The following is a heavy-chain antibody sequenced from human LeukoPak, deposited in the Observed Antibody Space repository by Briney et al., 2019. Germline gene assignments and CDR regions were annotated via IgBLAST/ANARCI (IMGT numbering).Heavy chain of an antibody. CDR2: INPNSGGT. CDR1: GYTFTGYY. Sequence: ASVKVSSKASGYTFTGYYMHWVRQAPGQGLEWMGRINPNSGGTNYAQKFQGRVTMTRDTSISTAYMELSRLRSDDTAVYYCAGLTGRNYYDIKWGQGTLVTVSS. CDR3: AGLTGRNYYDIK. D-gene: IGHD3-22*01. J-gene: IGHJ4*02. V-gene: IGHV1-2*06.